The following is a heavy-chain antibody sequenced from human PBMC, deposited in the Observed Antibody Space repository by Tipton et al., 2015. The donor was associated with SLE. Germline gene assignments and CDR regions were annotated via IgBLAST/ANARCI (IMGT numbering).Heavy chain of an antibody. J-gene: IGHJ5*02. D-gene: IGHD3-3*01. V-gene: IGHV4-59*01. CDR1: GGSFSDYY. CDR2: IYYSGST. Sequence: TLSLTCAVYGGSFSDYYWNWIRQPPGKGLEWIGYIYYSGSTNYNPSLKSRVTISVDTSKNQFSLKLSSVTAADTAVYYCARDGRDDFWSGYYGPWFDPWGQGTLVTVSS. CDR3: ARDGRDDFWSGYYGPWFDP.